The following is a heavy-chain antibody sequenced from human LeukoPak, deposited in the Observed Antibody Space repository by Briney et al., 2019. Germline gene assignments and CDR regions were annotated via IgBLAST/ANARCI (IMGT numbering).Heavy chain of an antibody. CDR1: GYTFTTYG. CDR2: INPYNGNT. J-gene: IGHJ3*02. V-gene: IGHV1-18*01. CDR3: ARDYYNILTGYPYNAFDM. Sequence: ASVQVSCKASGYTFTTYGISWVRQAPGHGLEWVGWINPYNGNTNYAQKLQGRVTLTTDTSTSTAYMELRSLRSDDTAVYYCARDYYNILTGYPYNAFDMWGQGTMVTVS. D-gene: IGHD3-9*01.